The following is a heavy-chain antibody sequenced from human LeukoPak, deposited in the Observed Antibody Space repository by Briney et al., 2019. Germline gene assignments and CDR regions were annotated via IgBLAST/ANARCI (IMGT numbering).Heavy chain of an antibody. CDR2: IWYDGSYK. CDR1: AFTFSRYG. CDR3: ARDTEMATIEYYFDY. V-gene: IGHV3-33*01. J-gene: IGHJ4*02. Sequence: PGGSLRLSCAASAFTFSRYGMHWVRQAPGKGLEWVAAIWYDGSYKYYADSVKGRFTISRDNSKNTLYLQMNSLRAEDTAVYYCARDTEMATIEYYFDYWGQGTLVTVSS. D-gene: IGHD5-24*01.